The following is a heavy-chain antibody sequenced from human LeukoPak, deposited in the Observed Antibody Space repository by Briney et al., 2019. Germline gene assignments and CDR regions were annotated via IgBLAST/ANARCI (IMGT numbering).Heavy chain of an antibody. CDR3: ALYGSGSYRHPIDY. CDR1: GGTSSSYA. CDR2: IIPIFGTA. Sequence: GASVKVSCKASGGTSSSYAISWVRQAPGQGLEWMGGIIPIFGTANYAQKFQGRVTITADESTSTAYMELSSLRSEDTAVYYCALYGSGSYRHPIDYWGQGTLVTVSS. V-gene: IGHV1-69*13. D-gene: IGHD3-10*01. J-gene: IGHJ4*02.